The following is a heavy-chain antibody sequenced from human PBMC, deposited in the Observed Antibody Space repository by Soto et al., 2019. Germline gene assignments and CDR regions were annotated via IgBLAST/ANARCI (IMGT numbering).Heavy chain of an antibody. V-gene: IGHV1-18*01. Sequence: ASVKVSCKASGYTFSNYGFSWVRQAPGQGLEWMGWISGYNGNTKYAEKFQGRVTMTTDTSTSTAHMELRSLRSDDTAVYYCAREGQAPYYYYGMDVWG. J-gene: IGHJ6*02. CDR2: ISGYNGNT. CDR1: GYTFSNYG. CDR3: AREGQAPYYYYGMDV.